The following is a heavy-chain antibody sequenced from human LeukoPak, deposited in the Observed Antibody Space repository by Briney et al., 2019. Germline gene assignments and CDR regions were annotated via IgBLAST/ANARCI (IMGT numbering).Heavy chain of an antibody. CDR3: AKETRGSYSDY. J-gene: IGHJ4*02. CDR1: GFTVSSNY. CDR2: ISYDGSNR. D-gene: IGHD5-12*01. Sequence: GGSLRLSCAASGFTVSSNYMSWVRQAPGKGLEWVAFISYDGSNRYYADSVKGRFTISRDNSKNTLYLQMNSLRAEDTAVYYCAKETRGSYSDYWGQGTLVTVSS. V-gene: IGHV3-30*02.